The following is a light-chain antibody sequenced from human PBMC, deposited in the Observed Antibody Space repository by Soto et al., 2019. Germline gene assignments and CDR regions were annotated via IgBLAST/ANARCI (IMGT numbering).Light chain of an antibody. V-gene: IGKV1-39*01. CDR1: QFINRY. CDR3: QQNYNPPFT. CDR2: AAS. J-gene: IGKJ1*01. Sequence: DIQMTQSPSSLSASVGDRVTITCRATQFINRYLSWYQHKPGRAPKLLIYAASSLQSGVPSRFSCSRSGTDFTLTISSLQTEDTATYYCQQNYNPPFTFVQGT.